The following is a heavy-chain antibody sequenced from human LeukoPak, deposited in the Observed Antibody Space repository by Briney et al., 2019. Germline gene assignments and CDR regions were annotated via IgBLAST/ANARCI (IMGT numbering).Heavy chain of an antibody. V-gene: IGHV3-23*01. CDR1: GFTFSSYA. J-gene: IGHJ4*02. D-gene: IGHD6-19*01. CDR3: VKDAVAGTSDYFDY. Sequence: PAGGSLRLSCAASGFTFSSYAMSWVRQAPGKGLEWVSAISGSGGSTYYADSVKGRFTISRDNSKNTLYLQMNSLRAEDTAVYYCVKDAVAGTSDYFDYWGQGTLVTVSS. CDR2: ISGSGGST.